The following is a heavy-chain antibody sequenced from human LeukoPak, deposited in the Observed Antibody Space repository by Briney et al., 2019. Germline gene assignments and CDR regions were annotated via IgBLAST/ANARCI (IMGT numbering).Heavy chain of an antibody. CDR2: ISGSGGST. J-gene: IGHJ4*02. V-gene: IGHV3-23*01. D-gene: IGHD6-19*01. Sequence: GGSLRLSCAASGFTFSSYAMSWVRQAPGKGLEWVSAISGSGGSTYYADSVKGRFTISRDNSKNTLYLQMNSLRAEVTAVYYCPKETLIAVAGTFDYWGQRTLVTLSS. CDR3: PKETLIAVAGTFDY. CDR1: GFTFSSYA.